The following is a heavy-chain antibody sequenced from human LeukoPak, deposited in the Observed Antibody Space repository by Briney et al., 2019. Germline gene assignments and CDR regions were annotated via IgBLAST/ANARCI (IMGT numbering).Heavy chain of an antibody. D-gene: IGHD6-13*01. J-gene: IGHJ4*02. CDR2: ISYDGSNK. Sequence: GRSLRLSCEASGFTFSSYGMHWVRQAPGKGLEWVAVISYDGSNKYYADSVKSRFTISRDNSKNTLYLQMNSLRAEDTAVYYCAKGGIAAAGTDYWGQGTLVTVSS. V-gene: IGHV3-30*18. CDR1: GFTFSSYG. CDR3: AKGGIAAAGTDY.